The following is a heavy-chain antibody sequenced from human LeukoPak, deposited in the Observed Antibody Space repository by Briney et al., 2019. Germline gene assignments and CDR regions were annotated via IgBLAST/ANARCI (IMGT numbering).Heavy chain of an antibody. CDR3: AGDSRVSADY. Sequence: GASVKVSCKASGYTFTGYYLHWVRQAPGQGLEWVGRIDPKNGGAAYAQKFQGRVTMTRDTSISTAYMELSSLTSDDTAVYFCAGDSRVSADYWGQGTLVTVSS. CDR1: GYTFTGYY. D-gene: IGHD2-8*01. V-gene: IGHV1-2*06. CDR2: IDPKNGGA. J-gene: IGHJ4*02.